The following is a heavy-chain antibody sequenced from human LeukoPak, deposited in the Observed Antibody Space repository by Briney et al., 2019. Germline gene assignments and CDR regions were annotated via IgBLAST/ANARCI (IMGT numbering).Heavy chain of an antibody. V-gene: IGHV4-31*03. CDR3: ERVDASPYSSSWYFDY. Sequence: SETLSLTCTVSGGSISSGGYYWSWSRQHPGKGLEWIVYIYYSVSTYYNPSLKSRVTISVDTSKNQFSLKLSSVTAADTAVYYCERVDASPYSSSWYFDYWGQGTLVTVSS. J-gene: IGHJ4*02. CDR2: IYYSVST. D-gene: IGHD6-13*01. CDR1: GGSISSGGYY.